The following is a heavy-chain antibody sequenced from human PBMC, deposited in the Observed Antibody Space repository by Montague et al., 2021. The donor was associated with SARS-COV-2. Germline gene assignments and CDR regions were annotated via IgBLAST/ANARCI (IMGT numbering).Heavy chain of an antibody. Sequence: SETLSLTCTVSGGSISSDYWSWIRQPPGKGLEWIGYINYSGITTYNPSLQSRVTILVDTSKNQFSLKLSSVSAADTAVYYCARSEYHYEILPGQMWTQPFHGLDVWGQGTSVTVSS. CDR2: INYSGIT. V-gene: IGHV4-59*01. D-gene: IGHD3-9*01. CDR3: ARSEYHYEILPGQMWTQPFHGLDV. CDR1: GGSISSDY. J-gene: IGHJ6*02.